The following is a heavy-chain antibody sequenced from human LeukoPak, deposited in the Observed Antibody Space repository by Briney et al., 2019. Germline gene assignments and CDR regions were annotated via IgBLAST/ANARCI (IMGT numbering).Heavy chain of an antibody. D-gene: IGHD4-23*01. CDR1: GGSFSGYY. CDR2: INHSGST. CDR3: ARGLTTVVTNWFDP. Sequence: SETLSLTCAVYGGSFSGYYWGWIRQPPGKGLEWIGEINHSGSTNHNPSLKSRVTISVDTSKNQFSLKLSSVTAADTAVYYCARGLTTVVTNWFDPWGQGTLVTVSS. J-gene: IGHJ5*02. V-gene: IGHV4-34*01.